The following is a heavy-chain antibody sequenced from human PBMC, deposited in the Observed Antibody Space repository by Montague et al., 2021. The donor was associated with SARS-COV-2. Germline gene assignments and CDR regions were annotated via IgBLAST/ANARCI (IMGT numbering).Heavy chain of an antibody. D-gene: IGHD4-17*01. Sequence: SLRLSCAASGFTVSSNYMSWVRQAPGKGLEWVSVIYSGGSTYYADSVKGRFTISRDNSKDTLYPQMNSLRAEDTAVYYCARHDYGDYKADYWGQGTLVTVSS. CDR2: IYSGGST. CDR3: ARHDYGDYKADY. CDR1: GFTVSSNY. V-gene: IGHV3-66*02. J-gene: IGHJ4*02.